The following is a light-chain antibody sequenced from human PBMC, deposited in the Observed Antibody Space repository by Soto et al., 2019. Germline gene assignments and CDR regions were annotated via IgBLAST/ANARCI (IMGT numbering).Light chain of an antibody. J-gene: IGLJ3*02. Sequence: QSALTQPASVSGSPGQSITISCTGSSSDVGSYNFVSWHQQHKAPKLMIYEGSKRPSGVSNRFSGSKSGNTASLTISGLQAEDEADYYCCSYAGSSTWVFGGRTKLTVL. CDR2: EGS. CDR3: CSYAGSSTWV. CDR1: SSDVGSYNF. V-gene: IGLV2-23*01.